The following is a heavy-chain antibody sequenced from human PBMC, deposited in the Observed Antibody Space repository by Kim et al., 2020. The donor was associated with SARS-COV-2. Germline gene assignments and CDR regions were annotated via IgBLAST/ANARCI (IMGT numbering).Heavy chain of an antibody. J-gene: IGHJ3*02. V-gene: IGHV3-48*02. Sequence: GGSLRLSCAASGFTFSSYSMNWVRQAPGKGLEWVSYISSSSSTIYYADSVKGRFTISRDNAKNSLYLQMNSLRDEDTAVYYCARDPAGLRPTQDAFDIWGQGTMVTVSS. CDR3: ARDPAGLRPTQDAFDI. CDR1: GFTFSSYS. D-gene: IGHD4-17*01. CDR2: ISSSSSTI.